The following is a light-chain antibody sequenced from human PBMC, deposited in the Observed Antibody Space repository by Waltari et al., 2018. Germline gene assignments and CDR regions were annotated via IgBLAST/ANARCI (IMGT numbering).Light chain of an antibody. CDR2: DAS. Sequence: EIVLTQSPGTLSLSPGERATLSCRASQTVNSKYLVWYQQKPAQAPRLLIYDASTRATGIPDRFSGSGAGTGFTLTSSRLEPEDFAVYYGQQYGGSPWTFGQGTKVESK. CDR3: QQYGGSPWT. V-gene: IGKV3-20*01. J-gene: IGKJ1*01. CDR1: QTVNSKY.